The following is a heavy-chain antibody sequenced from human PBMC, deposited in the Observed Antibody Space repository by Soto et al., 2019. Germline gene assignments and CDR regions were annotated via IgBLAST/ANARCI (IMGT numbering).Heavy chain of an antibody. CDR2: IIPIFGTA. J-gene: IGHJ6*02. D-gene: IGHD2-2*01. Sequence: SVKVSCKASGGTFSSYAISWVRQAPGQGLEWMGGIIPIFGTANYAQKFQGRVTITADESTSTAYMELSSLRSEDTAVYYCAREQYIVVVPAAPGYYYYGMDVWGQGTTVTVSS. CDR3: AREQYIVVVPAAPGYYYYGMDV. V-gene: IGHV1-69*13. CDR1: GGTFSSYA.